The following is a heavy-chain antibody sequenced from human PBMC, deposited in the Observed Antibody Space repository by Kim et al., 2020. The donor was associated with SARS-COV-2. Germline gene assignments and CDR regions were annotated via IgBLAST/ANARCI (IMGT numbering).Heavy chain of an antibody. J-gene: IGHJ4*02. D-gene: IGHD4-17*01. V-gene: IGHV3-48*03. CDR3: TRDNPTVADFDS. Sequence: YEDYVEGRFSSFRDNAKNALFLQMNSLGAEDTAVYYCTRDNPTVADFDSWGQGTLVTISS.